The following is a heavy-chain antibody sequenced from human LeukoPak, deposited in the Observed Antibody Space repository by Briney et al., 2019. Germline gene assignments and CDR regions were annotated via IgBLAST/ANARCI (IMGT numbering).Heavy chain of an antibody. CDR2: IRYDGSNK. Sequence: GSLRLSCAASGFTFRSYGMHWVRQAPGKGLEWVAFIRYDGSNKYYADSVKGRLTISRDNSKNTLYLQMNSLRAEDTAVYYCAKEGAVDYYYYMDVWGKGTTVTVSS. V-gene: IGHV3-30*02. CDR1: GFTFRSYG. D-gene: IGHD4-23*01. CDR3: AKEGAVDYYYYMDV. J-gene: IGHJ6*03.